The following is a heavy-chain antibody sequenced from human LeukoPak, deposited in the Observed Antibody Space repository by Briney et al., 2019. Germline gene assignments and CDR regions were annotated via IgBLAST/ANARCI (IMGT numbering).Heavy chain of an antibody. V-gene: IGHV3-9*03. CDR1: GFTFDDYA. CDR2: ISWNSGSI. J-gene: IGHJ4*02. D-gene: IGHD3-10*01. Sequence: GGSLRLSCAASGFTFDDYAMHWVRQAPGKGLEWVSGISWNSGSIGYADSVKGRFTISRDNAKNSLYLQMNSLRAEDMALYYCAKDPSYYGSGSYFDYWGQGTLVTVSS. CDR3: AKDPSYYGSGSYFDY.